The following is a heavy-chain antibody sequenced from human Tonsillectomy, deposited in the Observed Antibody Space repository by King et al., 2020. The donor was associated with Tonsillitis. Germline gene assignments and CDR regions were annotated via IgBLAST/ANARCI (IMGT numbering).Heavy chain of an antibody. Sequence: QLQESGPGLVKPSETLSLTCTVSGDSISGSNFYWGWVRQPPGKGLEWIGSILYSGRTYYNPSLKSRVTISVDTSKNQFSMKVTSLTAADTAVYYCARLQYDFGRGYWGQGTLVTVSS. CDR1: GDSISGSNFY. CDR3: ARLQYDFGRGY. V-gene: IGHV4-39*01. J-gene: IGHJ4*02. CDR2: ILYSGRT. D-gene: IGHD3-3*01.